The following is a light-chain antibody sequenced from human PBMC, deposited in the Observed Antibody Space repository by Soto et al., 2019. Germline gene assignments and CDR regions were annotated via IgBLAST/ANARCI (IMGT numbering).Light chain of an antibody. J-gene: IGKJ1*01. V-gene: IGKV1-5*01. Sequence: DIQMTQSPSTLSASVGDRVTITCRASQSISSWLAWYQQKPGKAAKLLIYDASSLESGVPSRFSGSGSGTEFPLTISSLQPDDFATYYCQQYNSYWTFGQGTKVEIK. CDR1: QSISSW. CDR3: QQYNSYWT. CDR2: DAS.